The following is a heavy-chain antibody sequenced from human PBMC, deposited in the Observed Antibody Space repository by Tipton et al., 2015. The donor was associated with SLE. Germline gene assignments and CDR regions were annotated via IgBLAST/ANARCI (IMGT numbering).Heavy chain of an antibody. CDR3: ARAGYCSSTSCYPRAFDI. CDR1: GGSISSGDYY. V-gene: IGHV4-30-4*01. J-gene: IGHJ3*02. D-gene: IGHD2-2*01. CDR2: IYYSGST. Sequence: LRLSCTVSGGSISSGDYYWSWIRQPPGKGLEWIGYIYYSGSTYYNPSLKSRVTISVNTSKNQFSLKLSSVTAADTAVYYCARAGYCSSTSCYPRAFDIWGQGTMVTVSS.